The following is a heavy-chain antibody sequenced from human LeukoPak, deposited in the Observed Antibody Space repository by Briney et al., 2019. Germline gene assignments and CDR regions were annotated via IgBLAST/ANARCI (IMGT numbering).Heavy chain of an antibody. CDR3: ASRKYYALDY. Sequence: PSETLSLTCTVCCGSISGYYWSWIRQPPGKGLEWIGYIYYSGSTNYNPSLKSRVTISVDASKNQFSLKLSAVTAADTAVYYCASRKYYALDYWGQGTLVTVSS. D-gene: IGHD3-3*01. CDR1: CGSISGYY. CDR2: IYYSGST. J-gene: IGHJ4*02. V-gene: IGHV4-59*12.